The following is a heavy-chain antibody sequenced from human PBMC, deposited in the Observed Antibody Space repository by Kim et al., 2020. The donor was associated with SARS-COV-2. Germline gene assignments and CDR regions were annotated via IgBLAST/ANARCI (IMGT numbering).Heavy chain of an antibody. CDR2: INPNSGGT. CDR3: ARGWGFGELLGAFDI. CDR1: GYTFTGYY. V-gene: IGHV1-2*04. D-gene: IGHD3-10*01. Sequence: ASVKVSCKASGYTFTGYYMHWVRQAPGQGLEWMGWINPNSGGTNYAQKFQGWVTMTRDTSISTAYMELSRLRSDDTAVYYCARGWGFGELLGAFDIWGQGTMVTVSS. J-gene: IGHJ3*02.